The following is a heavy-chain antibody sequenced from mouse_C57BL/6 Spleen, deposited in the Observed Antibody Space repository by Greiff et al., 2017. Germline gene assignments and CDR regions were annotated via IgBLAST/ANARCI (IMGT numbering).Heavy chain of an antibody. Sequence: VQLQESGPELVKPGASVKISCKASGYAFSSSWMNWVKQRPGKGLEWIGRIYPGAGDTNYNGKFKGKATLTADKSSSTAYMQLSSLTSEDSAVYFCATGNYDYFDYWGQGTTLTVSS. V-gene: IGHV1-82*01. CDR2: IYPGAGDT. J-gene: IGHJ2*01. CDR1: GYAFSSSW. D-gene: IGHD2-1*01. CDR3: ATGNYDYFDY.